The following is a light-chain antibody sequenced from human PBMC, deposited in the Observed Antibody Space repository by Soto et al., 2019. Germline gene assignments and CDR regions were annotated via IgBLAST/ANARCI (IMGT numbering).Light chain of an antibody. CDR3: SSYAVTNIFV. V-gene: IGLV2-8*01. Sequence: QSALTQPPSASGSPGQPVTISCTGTSSDVGGYNYVSWYQQHPGKAPKVIIYEVSKRPSGVPDRFSGSKSGSTASPTVSGLQAEDEADYYCSSYAVTNIFVFGTGTRSP. CDR1: SSDVGGYNY. J-gene: IGLJ1*01. CDR2: EVS.